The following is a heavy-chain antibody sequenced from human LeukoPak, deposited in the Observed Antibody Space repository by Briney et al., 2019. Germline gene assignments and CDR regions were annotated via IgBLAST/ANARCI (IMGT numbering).Heavy chain of an antibody. CDR3: ARDTITDLDY. D-gene: IGHD5-12*01. CDR2: INAGNGNR. Sequence: VSVKVSCKASGYTFTSNAIHWVRQGPGQRLEWMGWINAGNGNREYSEKFQGRVTITRDTSASTAYMELSSLRSEDTAVYYCARDTITDLDYWGQGTLVTVSS. J-gene: IGHJ4*02. V-gene: IGHV1-3*01. CDR1: GYTFTSNA.